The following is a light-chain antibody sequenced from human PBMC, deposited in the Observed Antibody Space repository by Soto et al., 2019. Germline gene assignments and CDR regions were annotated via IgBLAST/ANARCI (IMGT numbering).Light chain of an antibody. CDR3: QHYISYPWT. Sequence: DIQMTQSPSSMSASVVDRVSSAFRASQGISSYLNWYQQKPGKAPKLLIYKASSLESGVPSRFSGSGSGTEFTLTISSLQPDDFATYYCQHYISYPWTFGQGTKVDIK. J-gene: IGKJ1*01. CDR2: KAS. V-gene: IGKV1-5*03. CDR1: QGISSY.